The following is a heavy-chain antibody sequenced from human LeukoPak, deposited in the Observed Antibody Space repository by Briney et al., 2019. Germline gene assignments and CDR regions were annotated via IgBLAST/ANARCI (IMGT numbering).Heavy chain of an antibody. V-gene: IGHV3-21*01. J-gene: IGHJ4*02. CDR2: ISSSSYI. CDR3: ARDQGYGDLDY. D-gene: IGHD4-17*01. Sequence: PGGSLRLSCAASGFTFSSYSMNWVRQAPGKGLEWVSSISSSSYIYYADSVKGRFTISRDNAKSSLYLQMNSLRAEDTAVYYCARDQGYGDLDYWGQGTLVTVSS. CDR1: GFTFSSYS.